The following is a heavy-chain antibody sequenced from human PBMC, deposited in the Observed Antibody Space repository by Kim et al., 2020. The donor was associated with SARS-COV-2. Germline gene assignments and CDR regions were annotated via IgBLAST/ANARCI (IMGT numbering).Heavy chain of an antibody. J-gene: IGHJ5*02. Sequence: GGSLRLSCVASGLAFSTYGIHWVRQAPGKGLEWVALISYDGSDTKYADSVQGRFTISRDNSMRTVYLEMNSLRPEDTAVYYCVNDRQYQFISYFAPWGQG. CDR3: VNDRQYQFISYFAP. V-gene: IGHV3-30*18. CDR1: GLAFSTYG. D-gene: IGHD2-21*01. CDR2: ISYDGSDT.